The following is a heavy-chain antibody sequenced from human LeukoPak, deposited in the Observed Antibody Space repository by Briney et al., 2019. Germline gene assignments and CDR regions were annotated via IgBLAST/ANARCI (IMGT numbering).Heavy chain of an antibody. D-gene: IGHD3-3*01. CDR2: IIPILGIA. J-gene: IGHJ6*02. V-gene: IGHV1-69*04. Sequence: GASVKVSCKASGGSFSSYAISWVRQAPGQGLEWMGRIIPILGIANYAQKFQGRVTITADKSTSTAYMELSSLRSEDTAVYYCARVTYDFWSSQYYYGMDVWGQGTTVTVSS. CDR1: GGSFSSYA. CDR3: ARVTYDFWSSQYYYGMDV.